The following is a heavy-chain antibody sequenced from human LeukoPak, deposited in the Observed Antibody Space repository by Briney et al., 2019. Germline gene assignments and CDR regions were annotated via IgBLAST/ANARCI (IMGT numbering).Heavy chain of an antibody. CDR1: GGSISSGSYY. CDR2: IYTSGST. J-gene: IGHJ4*02. D-gene: IGHD2-15*01. V-gene: IGHV4-61*02. CDR3: ARLWSTDCNGGSCPHQPNY. Sequence: PSETLSLTCTVSGGSISSGSYYWTWLRQPAGKGLEWIGRIYTSGSTNYNPSLKSRVTISVDTSKHQFSLKLSSVTAADTAVYYCARLWSTDCNGGSCPHQPNYWGQGTLVTVSS.